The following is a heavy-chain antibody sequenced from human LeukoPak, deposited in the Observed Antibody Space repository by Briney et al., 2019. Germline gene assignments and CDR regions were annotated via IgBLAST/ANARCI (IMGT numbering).Heavy chain of an antibody. CDR3: ARMFRSSWYINWFDP. CDR1: GYSISSGYY. D-gene: IGHD6-13*01. CDR2: IYHSGST. V-gene: IGHV4-38-2*02. Sequence: SETLSLICTVSGYSISSGYYWGWIRQPPGKGLEWIGSIYHSGSTSYNPSLKSRLTISVDTSKNQFSLKLNFVTAADTAMYYCARMFRSSWYINWFDPWGQGTLVTVSS. J-gene: IGHJ5*02.